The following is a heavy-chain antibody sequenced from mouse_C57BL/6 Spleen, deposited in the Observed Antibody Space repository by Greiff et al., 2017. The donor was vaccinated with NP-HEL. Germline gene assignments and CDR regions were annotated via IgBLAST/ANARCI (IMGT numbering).Heavy chain of an antibody. V-gene: IGHV1-5*01. D-gene: IGHD2-1*01. CDR1: GYTFTSYW. Sequence: VQLQQSGTVLARPGASVKMSCKTSGYTFTSYWMHWVKQRPGQGLEWIGAIYPGNSDTSYNQKFKGKAKLTAVTSTSTAYMELSSLTNEDSAVYYCTRGYYGNLAWFAYWGQGTLVTVSA. CDR2: IYPGNSDT. CDR3: TRGYYGNLAWFAY. J-gene: IGHJ3*01.